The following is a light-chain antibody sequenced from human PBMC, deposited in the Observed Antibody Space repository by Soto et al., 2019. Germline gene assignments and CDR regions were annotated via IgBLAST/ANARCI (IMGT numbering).Light chain of an antibody. CDR2: DAS. CDR3: QQYNSYPWT. CDR1: QTISSW. J-gene: IGKJ1*01. Sequence: DIQMTQSPSTLSASVGDRVTISCRASQTISSWLARYQQKPGKAPKLLIYDASSLESGVPSRLSGSGSGTEFTLTISSLQPDDFATYYCQQYNSYPWTFGQGTKVDIK. V-gene: IGKV1-5*01.